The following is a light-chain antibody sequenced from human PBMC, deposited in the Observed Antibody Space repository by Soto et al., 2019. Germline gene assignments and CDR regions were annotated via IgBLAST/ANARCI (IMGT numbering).Light chain of an antibody. CDR2: ENN. V-gene: IGLV1-51*02. J-gene: IGLJ1*01. CDR3: GTWDSSLTGEDV. CDR1: SSNFGNKY. Sequence: QSVLTQPPSVYAAPGQKVTISCSGSSSNFGNKYVSWYQQLPGTAPKLLIYENNKRPAGIPDRFSGSKSGTSATLGITGLQTGDEADYYCGTWDSSLTGEDVFGTGTKVTVL.